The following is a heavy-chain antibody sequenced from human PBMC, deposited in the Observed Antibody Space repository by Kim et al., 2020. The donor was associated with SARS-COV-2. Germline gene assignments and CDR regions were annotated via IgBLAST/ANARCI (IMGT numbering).Heavy chain of an antibody. CDR1: GYTFTTYG. CDR2: INTNTGNP. J-gene: IGHJ4*02. Sequence: ASVKVSCKSSGYTFTTYGMNWVRQAPGQGLEWMGWINTNTGNPTFAQGFTGRFVFSLDTSVSTAYLQISSLEAEDTAVYYCARTFYDSSAYYYIDYCGQG. V-gene: IGHV7-4-1*02. D-gene: IGHD3-22*01. CDR3: ARTFYDSSAYYYIDY.